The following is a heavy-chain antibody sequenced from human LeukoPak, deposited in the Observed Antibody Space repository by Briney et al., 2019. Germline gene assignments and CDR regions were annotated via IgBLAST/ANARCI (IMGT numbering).Heavy chain of an antibody. V-gene: IGHV3-48*03. Sequence: GGSLRLSCAASGFTFSSYEMNWVRQAPGKGLEWVSYISSSGSTIYYADSVKGRFTISRDNAKNSLYLQMNRQRAEDTAVYYCARSGVGTMVRGVILWVQGTLVTVSS. CDR1: GFTFSSYE. CDR2: ISSSGSTI. CDR3: ARSGVGTMVRGVIL. D-gene: IGHD3-10*01. J-gene: IGHJ4*02.